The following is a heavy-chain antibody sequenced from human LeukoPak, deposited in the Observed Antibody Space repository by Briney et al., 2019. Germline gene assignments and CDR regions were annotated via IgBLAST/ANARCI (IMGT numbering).Heavy chain of an antibody. CDR1: GFTFSSYA. D-gene: IGHD3-9*01. CDR2: ISSNGGST. CDR3: ARGRRDYDILTRLDY. J-gene: IGHJ4*02. Sequence: GGSLRLSCAASGFTFSSYAMHWVRQAPGKGLEYVSAISSNGGSTYYANSVKGRFTISRDNSKNTLYLQMGSLRAEDMAVYYCARGRRDYDILTRLDYWGQGTLVTVSS. V-gene: IGHV3-64*01.